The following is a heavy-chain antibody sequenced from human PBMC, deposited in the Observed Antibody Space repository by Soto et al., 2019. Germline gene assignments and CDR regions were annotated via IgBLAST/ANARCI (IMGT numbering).Heavy chain of an antibody. D-gene: IGHD6-13*01. Sequence: PSETLSLTCSVSGGSISSSSYYWGWIRQPPGKGLEWIGSISYSGNTYYSPSLKSRVTISVDTSKNQFSLELRSVTASDTAVYFCARRGARLEADGISTVFDTCGQGTLVTFSS. V-gene: IGHV4-39*01. CDR2: ISYSGNT. CDR1: GGSISSSSYY. CDR3: ARRGARLEADGISTVFDT. J-gene: IGHJ5*02.